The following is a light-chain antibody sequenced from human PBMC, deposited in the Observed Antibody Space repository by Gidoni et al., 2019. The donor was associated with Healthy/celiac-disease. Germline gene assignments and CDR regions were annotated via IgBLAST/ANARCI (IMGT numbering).Light chain of an antibody. V-gene: IGLV2-14*01. CDR1: SSDVGGYNY. CDR3: SSYTSSSTV. CDR2: EVS. Sequence: GSPGQSITISCTGTSSDVGGYNYVSWYQQHPGKAPKLMIYEVSNRPSGVSNRCSGSKSGNTASLTISGLQAEDEADYYCSSYTSSSTVFGGGTKLTVL. J-gene: IGLJ3*02.